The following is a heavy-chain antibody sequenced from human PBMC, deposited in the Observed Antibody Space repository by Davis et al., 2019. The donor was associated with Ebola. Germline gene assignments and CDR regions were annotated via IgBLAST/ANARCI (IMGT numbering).Heavy chain of an antibody. J-gene: IGHJ6*04. CDR2: IYYSGST. CDR1: GGSISSSSYY. CDR3: ARRAVVPAARYYYGMDV. V-gene: IGHV4-39*07. Sequence: SETLSLTCTVSGGSISSSSYYWGWIRQPPGKGLEWIGSIYYSGSTYYNPSLKSRVTISVDTSKNQFSLKLSSVTAADTAVYYCARRAVVPAARYYYGMDVWGKGTTVTVSS. D-gene: IGHD2-2*01.